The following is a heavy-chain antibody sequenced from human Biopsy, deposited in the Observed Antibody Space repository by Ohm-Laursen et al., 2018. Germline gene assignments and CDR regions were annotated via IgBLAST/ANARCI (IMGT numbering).Heavy chain of an antibody. CDR1: GFRFTSYT. V-gene: IGHV3-48*03. Sequence: SLRLSCAAAGFRFTSYTMNWFRQAPGMGLEWLSYISSSGATIKYADSVKGRFNISRDNAKNSLYLRMNSLRAEDTAVYFCARARDDFVVVAAAFFDFWGQGTLVTVSS. CDR2: ISSSGATI. J-gene: IGHJ4*02. D-gene: IGHD2-15*01. CDR3: ARARDDFVVVAAAFFDF.